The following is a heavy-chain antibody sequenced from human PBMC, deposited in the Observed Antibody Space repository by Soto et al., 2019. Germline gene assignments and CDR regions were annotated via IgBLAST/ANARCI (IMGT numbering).Heavy chain of an antibody. J-gene: IGHJ6*02. CDR3: ARGAGSGWDYYYYGMDV. D-gene: IGHD6-19*01. CDR1: GGSFSGYY. V-gene: IGHV4-34*01. CDR2: INHSGST. Sequence: QVQLQQWGAGLLKPSETLSLTCGVYGGSFSGYYWSWIRQPPGKGLEWIGEINHSGSTNYNPSLKSRVTILVDTSKNQVSLKLSLVTAAETAVYYCARGAGSGWDYYYYGMDVWGQGTTVTVSS.